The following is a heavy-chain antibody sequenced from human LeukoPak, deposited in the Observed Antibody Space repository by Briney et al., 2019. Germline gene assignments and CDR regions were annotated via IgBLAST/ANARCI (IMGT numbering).Heavy chain of an antibody. J-gene: IGHJ6*01. V-gene: IGHV1-58*01. CDR1: GFTFTSSA. Sequence: SVKVSCKASGFTFTSSAVQWVRQARGQRLEWRGWIVVGSGKTNYAQKFQERVTITRAMSTSTAYMELSSLRSEETAVYYCAADESVGATSYGMEVWGERNTVSVSS. D-gene: IGHD1-26*01. CDR3: AADESVGATSYGMEV. CDR2: IVVGSGKT.